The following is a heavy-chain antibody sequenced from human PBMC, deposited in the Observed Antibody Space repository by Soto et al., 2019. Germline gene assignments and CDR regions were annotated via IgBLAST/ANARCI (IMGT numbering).Heavy chain of an antibody. V-gene: IGHV4-30-4*01. Sequence: PLETLSLTCTVSGGSISSDYYYWSWIRQPPGKGLEWIAYMYYSGSTYYDPSLKSRVAISVDTSKNQFSLKLSSVTAADTAVYYCARGEGYALDVWGQGTTVTVSS. J-gene: IGHJ6*02. CDR1: GGSISSDYYY. CDR3: ARGEGYALDV. D-gene: IGHD1-26*01. CDR2: MYYSGST.